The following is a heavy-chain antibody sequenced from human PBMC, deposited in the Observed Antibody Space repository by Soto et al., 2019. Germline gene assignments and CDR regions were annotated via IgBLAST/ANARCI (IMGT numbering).Heavy chain of an antibody. CDR2: IYSSGNA. V-gene: IGHV4-4*07. Sequence: SETQSLTCSVSLDSSSNFYWTWIRPPAGKGLEWIGHIYSSGNANYNPSLKSRVTMSLDTSKNQFSLSLKSVTAADTAIYYCAKGRGFYSDNYFDPWGQGTQVTVSS. CDR3: AKGRGFYSDNYFDP. D-gene: IGHD3-22*01. CDR1: LDSSSNFY. J-gene: IGHJ5*02.